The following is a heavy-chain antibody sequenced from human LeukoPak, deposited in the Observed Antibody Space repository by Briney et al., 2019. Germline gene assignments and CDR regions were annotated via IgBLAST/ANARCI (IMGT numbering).Heavy chain of an antibody. CDR1: GYSFTNHY. CDR3: ARRGYGSGNYYYPN. Sequence: GESLKISCKGSGYSFTNHYIGWVRLMPGKGREWMGIIYPGDSDTRYSPSIQGQVTISADKSISTAYLQWSSLKASDTAMYYCARRGYGSGNYYYPNWGQGTLVTVSS. J-gene: IGHJ4*02. CDR2: IYPGDSDT. D-gene: IGHD3-10*01. V-gene: IGHV5-51*01.